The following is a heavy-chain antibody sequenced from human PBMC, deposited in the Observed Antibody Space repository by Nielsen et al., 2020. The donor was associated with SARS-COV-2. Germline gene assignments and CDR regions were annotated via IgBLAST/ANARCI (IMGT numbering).Heavy chain of an antibody. CDR2: IYYSGST. Sequence: SETLSLTCAVSGGSISSSNWWSWVRQPPGTGLEWIGYIYYSGSTYYNPSLKSRVTISVDTSKNQFSLKLSSVTAADTAVYYCARGNRGWGSGSYGSYYYYYYYMDVWGKGTTVTVSS. J-gene: IGHJ6*03. D-gene: IGHD3-10*01. CDR1: GGSISSSNW. V-gene: IGHV4-4*02. CDR3: ARGNRGWGSGSYGSYYYYYYYMDV.